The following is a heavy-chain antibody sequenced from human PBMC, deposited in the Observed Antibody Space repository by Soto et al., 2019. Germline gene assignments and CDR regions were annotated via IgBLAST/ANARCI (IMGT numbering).Heavy chain of an antibody. D-gene: IGHD3-10*01. J-gene: IGHJ6*02. CDR2: IIPILGIA. CDR3: ARRYYGSGPWGMDV. CDR1: GGTFSSYT. V-gene: IGHV1-69*02. Sequence: QVQLVQSGAEVKKPGSSVKVSCKASGGTFSSYTISWVRQAPGQGLEWRGRIIPILGIANYAQKFQGRVTITADKSTSTAYMELSSLRSEDTAVYSCARRYYGSGPWGMDVWGQVTTVTVSS.